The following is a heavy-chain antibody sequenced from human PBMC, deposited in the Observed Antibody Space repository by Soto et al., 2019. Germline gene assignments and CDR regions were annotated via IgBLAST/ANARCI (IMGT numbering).Heavy chain of an antibody. V-gene: IGHV2-5*01. J-gene: IGHJ6*02. CDR3: GGYNVLTGYHGYGMDV. CDR2: IYWNDDK. D-gene: IGHD3-9*01. CDR1: GFSLSTGGVG. Sequence: QITLKASGPTLVKPTQTLTLTCTFSGFSLSTGGVGVGWIRQPPGKAPEWLALIYWNDDKRYSPSLNSRLTITKDTSKIQVVLTMSNMDPVDTAKYYWGGYNVLTGYHGYGMDVWGQGTTVTVSS.